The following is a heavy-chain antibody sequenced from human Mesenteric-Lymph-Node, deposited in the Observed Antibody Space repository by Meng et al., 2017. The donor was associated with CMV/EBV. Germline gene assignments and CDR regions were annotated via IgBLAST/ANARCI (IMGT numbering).Heavy chain of an antibody. Sequence: GGSLRLSCAASGFTFSSYSMNWVRQAPGKGLEWVSAFSGRSHSTYYADSVKGRFAISRDNSKNTLYLQMNSLRAEDSAVYYCAGFNYYDSSGPYWGQGTLVTVSS. J-gene: IGHJ4*02. D-gene: IGHD3-22*01. CDR1: GFTFSSYS. CDR3: AGFNYYDSSGPY. V-gene: IGHV3-23*01. CDR2: FSGRSHST.